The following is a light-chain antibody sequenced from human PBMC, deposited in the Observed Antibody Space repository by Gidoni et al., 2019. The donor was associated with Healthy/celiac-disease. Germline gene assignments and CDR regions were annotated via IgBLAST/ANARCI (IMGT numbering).Light chain of an antibody. CDR3: QQYNNWPPVT. V-gene: IGKV3D-15*01. Sequence: EIVMTQSPAALSVSPGQTATLSCRASQSVSSNLAWYQQKPGQAPRLLIYGASTRATGIPARFSGSGSGTEFTLTISSLQSEDFAVYYCQQYNNWPPVTFGQXTKLEIK. CDR2: GAS. CDR1: QSVSSN. J-gene: IGKJ2*01.